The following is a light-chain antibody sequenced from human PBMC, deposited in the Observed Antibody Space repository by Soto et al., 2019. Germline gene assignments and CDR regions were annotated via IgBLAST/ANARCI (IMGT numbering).Light chain of an antibody. V-gene: IGKV3-15*01. J-gene: IGKJ4*01. Sequence: ESVMRQSPATLSLSPGEGGTRAGRASQGIGDTLAWYQQKPGQTPRLLIYDTSIRATGVPARFSGSRSGAEFTLPLSSLQSEAFAVYSCQHYVNWPLTFGGGTKVDIK. CDR2: DTS. CDR3: QHYVNWPLT. CDR1: QGIGDT.